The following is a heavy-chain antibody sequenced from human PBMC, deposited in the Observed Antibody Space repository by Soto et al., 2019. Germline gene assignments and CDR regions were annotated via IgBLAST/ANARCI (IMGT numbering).Heavy chain of an antibody. J-gene: IGHJ4*02. CDR1: GYTFTSYA. V-gene: IGHV1-3*01. CDR3: TLGGYGSGIVY. CDR2: INAGNGNT. Sequence: QVQLVQSGAEVKKPGASVKVSCKASGYTFTSYAMHWVRQAPGQRLEWMGWINAGNGNTKYSQKFQGRVTITRDTSASTAYMELSSLRAEDTAVYYCTLGGYGSGIVYWGQGTLVTVSS. D-gene: IGHD3-10*01.